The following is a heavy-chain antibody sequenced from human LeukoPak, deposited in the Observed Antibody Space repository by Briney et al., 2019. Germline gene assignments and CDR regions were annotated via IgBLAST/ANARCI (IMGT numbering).Heavy chain of an antibody. Sequence: GGSLRLSCAASGFTFSNAWMSWVRQAPEKGLEWVGRIKSKTDGGTTDYAAPVKGRFTISRDDSKNTLYLQMNSLKTEDTAVYYCTTNIIPRIVVVPAAIDYWGQGTLVTVSS. V-gene: IGHV3-15*01. CDR1: GFTFSNAW. D-gene: IGHD2-2*01. J-gene: IGHJ4*02. CDR2: IKSKTDGGTT. CDR3: TTNIIPRIVVVPAAIDY.